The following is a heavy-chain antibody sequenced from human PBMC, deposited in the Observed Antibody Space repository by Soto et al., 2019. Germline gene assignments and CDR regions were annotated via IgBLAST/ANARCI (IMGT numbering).Heavy chain of an antibody. Sequence: SETLSLTCTVSGGSISSGDYYWSWIRQPPGKGLEWIGYIYYSGSTYYNPSLSGRVTISVDKSKNQFSLNLTSMTAADTAVYFCARVAHCGGDCYSGYYGMDVWGQGTTVTVSS. V-gene: IGHV4-30-4*01. D-gene: IGHD2-21*02. CDR2: IYYSGST. CDR3: ARVAHCGGDCYSGYYGMDV. J-gene: IGHJ6*02. CDR1: GGSISSGDYY.